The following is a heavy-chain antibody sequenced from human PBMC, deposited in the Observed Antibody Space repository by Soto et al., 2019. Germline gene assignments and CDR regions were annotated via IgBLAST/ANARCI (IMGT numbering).Heavy chain of an antibody. CDR1: GFTFSIYA. Sequence: EVQLLESGGGLVQPGGSLRLSCAASGFTFSIYAMSWVRQAPGKGLEWVSAIRGSGDSSHYADSVKGRFTISRDNSKNTLYLQVNSLRAEDTAVYYCAKDHWTDYDDYAYFDSWGQGTLVTVSS. CDR2: IRGSGDSS. D-gene: IGHD4-17*01. V-gene: IGHV3-23*01. CDR3: AKDHWTDYDDYAYFDS. J-gene: IGHJ4*02.